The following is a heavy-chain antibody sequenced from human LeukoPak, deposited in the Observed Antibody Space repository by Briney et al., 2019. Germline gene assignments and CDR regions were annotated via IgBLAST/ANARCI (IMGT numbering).Heavy chain of an antibody. CDR1: GYTFTAYY. V-gene: IGHV1-2*02. D-gene: IGHD3-3*01. J-gene: IGHJ4*02. CDR2: INPNSGAT. Sequence: ASVKVSCKASGYTFTAYYIHWVRQAPGQGLGWMGWINPNSGATNYTQKFRGRVTMTRDTSINTAYMELSRLTSDDTAVFYCAIETFFDYWTGYFEPHFDHWGQGTLITVSS. CDR3: AIETFFDYWTGYFEPHFDH.